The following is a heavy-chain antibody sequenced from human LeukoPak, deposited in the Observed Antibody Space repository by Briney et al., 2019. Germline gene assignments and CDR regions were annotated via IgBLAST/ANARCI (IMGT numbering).Heavy chain of an antibody. CDR3: ARPGHYQGSGSYFPIDY. CDR2: ISGTGGTT. V-gene: IGHV3-23*01. J-gene: IGHJ4*02. Sequence: GGSLRLSSTAAGFTFSNDGMNWLRRGPGKKLEWVSAISGTGGTTYYADSVKGRFTISRDNSKNTLYLQMNSLRAEDTAVYYCARPGHYQGSGSYFPIDYWGQGTLVIVSS. CDR1: GFTFSNDG. D-gene: IGHD3-10*01.